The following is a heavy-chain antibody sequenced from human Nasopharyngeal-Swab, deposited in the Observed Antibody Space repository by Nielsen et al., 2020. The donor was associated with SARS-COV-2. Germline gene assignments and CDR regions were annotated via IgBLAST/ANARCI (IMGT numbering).Heavy chain of an antibody. J-gene: IGHJ4*02. CDR2: ISVSGGNT. Sequence: GGSLRLSCAVSGFTFSAYALSWVRQAPGKGLEWVSGISVSGGNTYYADSVAGRFTISRDNSNSRLFLQINSLRAEDTAVHYCARASWGLSVFDRWGQGTLVTVSS. CDR3: ARASWGLSVFDR. V-gene: IGHV3-23*01. D-gene: IGHD3-16*01. CDR1: GFTFSAYA.